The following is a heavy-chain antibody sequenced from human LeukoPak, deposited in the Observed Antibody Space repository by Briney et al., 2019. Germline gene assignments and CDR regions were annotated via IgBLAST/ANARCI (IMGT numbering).Heavy chain of an antibody. V-gene: IGHV3-30*02. CDR2: IRYDGSNK. CDR1: GFTFSSYG. CDR3: ARGKAYRLLWDAFDI. Sequence: GGSLRLSCAASGFTFSSYGMHWVRQAPGKGLEWVAFIRYDGSNKYYADSVKGRFTISRDNSKNTLYLQMNSLRAEDTAVYYCARGKAYRLLWDAFDIWGQGTMVTVSS. D-gene: IGHD2-2*01. J-gene: IGHJ3*02.